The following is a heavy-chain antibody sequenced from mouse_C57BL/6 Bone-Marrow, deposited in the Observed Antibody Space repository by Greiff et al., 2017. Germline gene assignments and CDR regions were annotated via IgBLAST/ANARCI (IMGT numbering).Heavy chain of an antibody. Sequence: EVQLQQSGPVLVKPGASVKMSCKASGYTFTDYYMNWVKQSPGKSLEWIGVINPYNGGTSYNQKFKGKATLTVDKSSSTAYMELNSLTSEDSAVYYGAGTYDGYYKSWYFDVWGKGTTVTVSS. CDR2: INPYNGGT. J-gene: IGHJ1*03. CDR1: GYTFTDYY. CDR3: AGTYDGYYKSWYFDV. V-gene: IGHV1-19*01. D-gene: IGHD2-3*01.